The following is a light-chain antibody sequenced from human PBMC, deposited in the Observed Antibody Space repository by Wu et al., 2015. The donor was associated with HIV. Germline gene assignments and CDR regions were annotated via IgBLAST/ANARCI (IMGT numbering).Light chain of an antibody. V-gene: IGKV3-20*01. CDR2: GAS. CDR1: QSVSSSY. J-gene: IGKJ1*01. Sequence: EIVLTQSPGTLSLSPGERATLSCRASQSVSSSYLAWYQQKPGQAPRLLIYGASSRATGIPDRFSGSGSGTDFTLTISRLEPEDFAVYYCHQYGSSPWGFGQGTRGGDQT. CDR3: HQYGSSPWG.